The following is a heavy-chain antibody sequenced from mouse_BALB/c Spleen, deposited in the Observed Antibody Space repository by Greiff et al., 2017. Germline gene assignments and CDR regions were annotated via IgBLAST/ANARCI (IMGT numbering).Heavy chain of an antibody. J-gene: IGHJ3*01. V-gene: IGHV7-3*02. D-gene: IGHD1-2*01. CDR2: IRNKANGYTT. CDR3: ARDMRATATSFAY. Sequence: EVKLMESGGGLVQPGGSLRLSCATSGFTFTDYYMSWVRQPPGKALEWLGFIRNKANGYTTEYSASVKGRFTISRDNSQSILYLQMNTLRAEDSATYYCARDMRATATSFAYWGQGTLVTVSA. CDR1: GFTFTDYY.